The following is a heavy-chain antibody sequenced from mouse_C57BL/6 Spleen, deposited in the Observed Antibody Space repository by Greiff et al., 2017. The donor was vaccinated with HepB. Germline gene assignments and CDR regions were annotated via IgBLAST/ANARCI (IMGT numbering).Heavy chain of an antibody. V-gene: IGHV1-22*01. CDR3: AREGDGYYWYFDV. CDR2: INPNNGGT. CDR1: GYTFTDYN. J-gene: IGHJ1*03. Sequence: EVQLVESGPELVKPGASVKMSCKASGYTFTDYNMHWVKQSHGKSLEWIGYINPNNGGTSYNQKFKGKATLTVNKSSSTAYMELRSLTSEDSAVYYCAREGDGYYWYFDVWGTGTTVTVSS. D-gene: IGHD2-3*01.